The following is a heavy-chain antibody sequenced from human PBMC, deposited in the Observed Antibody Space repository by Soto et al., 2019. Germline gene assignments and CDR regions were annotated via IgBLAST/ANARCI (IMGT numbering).Heavy chain of an antibody. J-gene: IGHJ6*02. CDR3: ARARYYYDSSGYYYPYYYYYYGMDV. V-gene: IGHV3-21*01. D-gene: IGHD3-22*01. CDR1: GFTFSSYS. CDR2: ISSSSSYI. Sequence: GGSLRLSCAASGFTFSSYSMNWVRQAPGKGLEWVSSISSSSSYIYYADSVKGRFTISRDNAKNSLYLQMNSLRAEDTAVYYCARARYYYDSSGYYYPYYYYYYGMDVWGQGTTVTVSS.